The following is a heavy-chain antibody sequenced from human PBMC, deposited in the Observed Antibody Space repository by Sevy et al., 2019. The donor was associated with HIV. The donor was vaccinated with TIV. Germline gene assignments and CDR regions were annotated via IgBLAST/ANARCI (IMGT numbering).Heavy chain of an antibody. J-gene: IGHJ5*02. Sequence: SETLSLTCAAHGWSFSGYYWSWIRESPGKGLEWVGEINDSGITNYNPSLKSRVTISVDTSKKEYSLRLSSVTAADTAVYYCARSPPVVVVPGAASWFDPWGQGTLVTVSS. D-gene: IGHD2-2*01. V-gene: IGHV4-34*01. CDR3: ARSPPVVVVPGAASWFDP. CDR2: INDSGIT. CDR1: GWSFSGYY.